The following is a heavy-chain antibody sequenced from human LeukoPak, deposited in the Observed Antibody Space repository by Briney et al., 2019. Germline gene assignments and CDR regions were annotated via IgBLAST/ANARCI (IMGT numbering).Heavy chain of an antibody. Sequence: GGSLRLSCAASGFTFSTYAMSWVRQAPGKGLEWVSAVGGAGVGTHYADFVKGRFTISRDNSKNTLYLQMNSLRAEDTAVYYCAKGVGGNFDYWGQGTLVTVSS. D-gene: IGHD2-15*01. CDR3: AKGVGGNFDY. CDR1: GFTFSTYA. J-gene: IGHJ4*02. CDR2: VGGAGVGT. V-gene: IGHV3-23*01.